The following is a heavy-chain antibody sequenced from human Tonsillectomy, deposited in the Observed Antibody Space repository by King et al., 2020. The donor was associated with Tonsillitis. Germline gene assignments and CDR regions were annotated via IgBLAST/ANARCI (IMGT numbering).Heavy chain of an antibody. J-gene: IGHJ4*02. D-gene: IGHD1-26*01. CDR1: GVSISSGNYY. CDR3: ARKHIGSYFDS. V-gene: IGHV4-61*02. Sequence: QMQLQESGPGLVKPSQTLSLTCTVSGVSISSGNYYCSWIRQPAGKGLEWIVHVYTSGSTNSNPSLKRRVTMSVDTSKNQFSLRLSSVTAADTAVYYCARKHIGSYFDSWGQGTLVTVSS. CDR2: VYTSGST.